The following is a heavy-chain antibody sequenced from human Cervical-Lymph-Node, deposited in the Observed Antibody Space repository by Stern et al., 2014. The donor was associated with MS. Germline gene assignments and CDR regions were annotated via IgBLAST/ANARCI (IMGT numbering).Heavy chain of an antibody. V-gene: IGHV5-51*04. J-gene: IGHJ4*02. CDR3: ARADATTVFGLDY. CDR2: IYPGGSDT. D-gene: IGHD3-3*01. CDR1: GYSFTTYW. Sequence: MQLVQSGAEVKTPGESLKISCKGSGYSFTTYWIGWVRQMPGKGLEWMGIIYPGGSDTRYSPSFRGQVTISADKPISTAYLQWSSLKASDTAIYYCARADATTVFGLDYWGQGTLVTVSS.